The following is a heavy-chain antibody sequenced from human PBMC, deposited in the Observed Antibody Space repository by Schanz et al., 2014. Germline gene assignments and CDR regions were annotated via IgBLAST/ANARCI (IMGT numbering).Heavy chain of an antibody. D-gene: IGHD3-10*01. J-gene: IGHJ3*02. CDR3: AKGRFGELSAFDI. CDR1: GFTFGDYA. CDR2: ITYNGGTI. V-gene: IGHV3-48*01. Sequence: EVQLLESGGGLVQPGGSLRLSCAASGFTFGDYAMTWVRQAPGKGLEWISYITYNGGTIYYADSVKGRFTISRDNAKNSLYLEMNSLRAEDTAVYYCAKGRFGELSAFDIWGQGTMVTVSS.